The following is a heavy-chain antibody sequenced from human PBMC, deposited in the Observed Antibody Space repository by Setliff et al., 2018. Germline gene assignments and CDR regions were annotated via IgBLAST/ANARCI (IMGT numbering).Heavy chain of an antibody. CDR2: VSHSGST. CDR1: GGSFSNYY. CDR3: VRESRSTWYRGDF. Sequence: SETLSLTCAVYGGSFSNYYWSWIRQPPGKGLEWLGEVSHSGSTNYKPSLKGRVAMSVDTSKRLFSLKLNSVTAADTAVYYCVRESRSTWYRGDFWGQGTLVTVSS. D-gene: IGHD6-13*01. V-gene: IGHV4-34*01. J-gene: IGHJ4*02.